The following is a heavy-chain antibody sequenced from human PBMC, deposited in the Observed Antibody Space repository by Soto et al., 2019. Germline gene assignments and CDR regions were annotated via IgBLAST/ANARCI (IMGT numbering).Heavy chain of an antibody. CDR2: IIPIFGTA. CDR1: GGTFSSYA. CDR3: ARGLEDTAMAPGYY. D-gene: IGHD5-18*01. V-gene: IGHV1-69*13. J-gene: IGHJ4*02. Sequence: SVKVSCKASGGTFSSYAISWVRQAPGQGLEWMGGIIPIFGTANYAQKFQGRVTTTADESTSTAYMELSSLRSEDTAVYYCARGLEDTAMAPGYYWGQGTLVTVSS.